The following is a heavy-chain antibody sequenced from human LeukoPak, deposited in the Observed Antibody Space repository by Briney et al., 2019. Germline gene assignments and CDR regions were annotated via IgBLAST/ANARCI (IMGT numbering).Heavy chain of an antibody. Sequence: ASVKVSCKTSGYTFASYGIIWVRQAPGQGLEWMGWISAYSGNTNYAQKLQGGATLTTDTSTSTAYMELKSLRSDDTAVYYCARAPRGYSYGYGGYWGQGTLVTVSS. CDR2: ISAYSGNT. D-gene: IGHD5-18*01. CDR1: GYTFASYG. J-gene: IGHJ4*02. CDR3: ARAPRGYSYGYGGY. V-gene: IGHV1-18*04.